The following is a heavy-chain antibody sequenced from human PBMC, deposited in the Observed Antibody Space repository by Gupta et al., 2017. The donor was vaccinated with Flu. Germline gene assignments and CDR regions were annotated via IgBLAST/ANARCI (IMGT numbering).Heavy chain of an antibody. D-gene: IGHD3-3*01. CDR3: ARLYYELWSGYLSNWFDP. V-gene: IGHV4-39*01. CDR1: GGSISSSSYY. Sequence: QLQLQESGPGLVKPSETLSLTCTVSGGSISSSSYYWGLICQPPGKGLEWIGSIDYSGRTYYNPSLKSQVTISVDTSKNQFSLKLSSVTAADTAVYYCARLYYELWSGYLSNWFDPWGQGTLVTAAS. J-gene: IGHJ5*02. CDR2: IDYSGRT.